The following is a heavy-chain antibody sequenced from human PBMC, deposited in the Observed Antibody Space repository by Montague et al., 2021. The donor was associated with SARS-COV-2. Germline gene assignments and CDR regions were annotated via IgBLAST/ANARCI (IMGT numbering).Heavy chain of an antibody. Sequence: SETLSLTCTVSGGSISSSSYYWGWLRQPPGKVLEWVGSIYYSGSTYYNPSLKSRVTISVDTSKNQFSLKLTSVTAAATAVYYCAREQADSVLVVYVDGALDIWGQGTMVTVSS. CDR2: IYYSGST. CDR1: GGSISSSSYY. J-gene: IGHJ3*02. D-gene: IGHD2-8*02. CDR3: AREQADSVLVVYVDGALDI. V-gene: IGHV4-39*07.